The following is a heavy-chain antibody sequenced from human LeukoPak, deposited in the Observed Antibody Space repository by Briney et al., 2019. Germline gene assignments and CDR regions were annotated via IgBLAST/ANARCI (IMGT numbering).Heavy chain of an antibody. Sequence: ASVKVSCKASGYTFIDYYIHWVRQAPGQGPEWMGWINPNSGDTKYLQKFQGRVTMTRDTSISTVYMELSRLRSDDMAVYYCAVLHGDYVTAYYYSGMDVWGQGTTVTVS. CDR2: INPNSGDT. CDR3: AVLHGDYVTAYYYSGMDV. V-gene: IGHV1-2*02. D-gene: IGHD4-17*01. J-gene: IGHJ6*02. CDR1: GYTFIDYY.